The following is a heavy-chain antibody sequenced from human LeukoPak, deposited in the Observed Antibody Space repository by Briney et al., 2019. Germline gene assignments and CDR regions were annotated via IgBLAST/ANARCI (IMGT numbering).Heavy chain of an antibody. D-gene: IGHD3-22*01. CDR3: ARSTKMGDY. J-gene: IGHJ4*02. Sequence: GGSLRLSCAASGFPFSSYWMNWVRKAPGPGLEWVANINHDGSEKYYVDSVKGRFTISRDNAKNSLYVQMNSLRAEDTAVYYCARSTKMGDYWGQGTLVTVSS. CDR2: INHDGSEK. V-gene: IGHV3-7*04. CDR1: GFPFSSYW.